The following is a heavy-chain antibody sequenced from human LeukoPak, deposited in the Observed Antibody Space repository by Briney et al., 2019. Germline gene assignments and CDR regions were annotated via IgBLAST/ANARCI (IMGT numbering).Heavy chain of an antibody. D-gene: IGHD5-18*01. V-gene: IGHV1-46*01. CDR1: GYTFTSNY. Sequence: ASVKVSCKASGYTFTSNYIHWVRQAPGQGLEWMGIINPSGGSTSYAQKFQGRVTMTRDTSASTAYMELSSLRSEDTAVYYCASSIQLWDYYYYGMDVWGQGTTVTVSS. CDR2: INPSGGST. CDR3: ASSIQLWDYYYYGMDV. J-gene: IGHJ6*02.